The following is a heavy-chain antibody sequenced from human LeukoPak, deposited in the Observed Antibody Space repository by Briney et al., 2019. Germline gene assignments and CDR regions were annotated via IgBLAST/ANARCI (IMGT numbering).Heavy chain of an antibody. CDR1: GFTFSDYY. Sequence: GGSLRLSCAASGFTFSDYYMSWIRQAPGKVLEWVSYISSSGSTIYYADSVKGRFTISRDNAKNSLYLQMNSLRAEDTAVYYCARAGTAMVYYYYMDVWGKGTTVTVSS. V-gene: IGHV3-11*04. D-gene: IGHD5-18*01. CDR2: ISSSGSTI. CDR3: ARAGTAMVYYYYMDV. J-gene: IGHJ6*03.